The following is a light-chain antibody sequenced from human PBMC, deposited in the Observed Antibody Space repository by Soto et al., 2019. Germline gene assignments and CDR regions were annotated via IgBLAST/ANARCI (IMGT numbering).Light chain of an antibody. Sequence: SYELTQPLAVSLAPGQTARISCGGNNIGTKSVHWYQQKPGQAPELVVYDDKYRPSGIAERFSGSNSGNTATLTISRVDAGDEADYYCQVWDTTSSHVLFGGGTKLTVL. CDR2: DDK. J-gene: IGLJ2*01. CDR1: NIGTKS. CDR3: QVWDTTSSHVL. V-gene: IGLV3-21*02.